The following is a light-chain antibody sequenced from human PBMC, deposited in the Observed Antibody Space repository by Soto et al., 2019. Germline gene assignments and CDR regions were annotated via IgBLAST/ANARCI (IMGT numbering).Light chain of an antibody. V-gene: IGKV3-20*01. Sequence: EIVLTQSPGTLSLSPGERATLSCRASQSVSSSYLAWYQQKPGQAPSLLIYGASNRATGIPDRFSGSGSGTDCTLTISRLEPEDFAVYYCQQYDSSPPAYTFGSGTKVDIK. J-gene: IGKJ3*01. CDR1: QSVSSSY. CDR3: QQYDSSPPAYT. CDR2: GAS.